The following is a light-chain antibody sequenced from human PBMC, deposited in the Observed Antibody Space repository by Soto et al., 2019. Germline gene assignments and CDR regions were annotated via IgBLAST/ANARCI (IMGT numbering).Light chain of an antibody. CDR2: EDN. CDR1: SGSIGSNY. Sequence: NFMLTQPHSVSESPGKTVTISCTRSSGSIGSNYVQWYQQRPGSAPTPVISEDNQRPSGVPDRFSGSIDSSSNSAFLTISGLKTEDEADYYCQSYDSTIYVVFGGGTQLTVL. CDR3: QSYDSTIYVV. V-gene: IGLV6-57*04. J-gene: IGLJ2*01.